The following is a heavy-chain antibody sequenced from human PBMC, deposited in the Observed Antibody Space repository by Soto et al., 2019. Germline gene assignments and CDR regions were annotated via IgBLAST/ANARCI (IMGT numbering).Heavy chain of an antibody. Sequence: GGSLRLSCAASGFTFSSYAMSWVRQAPGKGLEWVSAISGSGGSTYYADSVKGRFTISRDNSKKTLYLQMNGLRAEDTAVYYCAKVELVVAAAIDYWGQGTLVTVSS. J-gene: IGHJ4*02. CDR2: ISGSGGST. V-gene: IGHV3-23*01. D-gene: IGHD2-15*01. CDR3: AKVELVVAAAIDY. CDR1: GFTFSSYA.